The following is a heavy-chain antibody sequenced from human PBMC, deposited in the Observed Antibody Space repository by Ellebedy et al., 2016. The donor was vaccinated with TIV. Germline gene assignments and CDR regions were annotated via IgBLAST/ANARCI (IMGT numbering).Heavy chain of an antibody. J-gene: IGHJ6*02. V-gene: IGHV3-7*05. D-gene: IGHD4-11*01. CDR1: GFTFSSYW. CDR3: ASTTVTYYYYYYGMDV. Sequence: PGGSLRLSCAASGFTFSSYWMSWVRQAPGKGLEWVANIKQDGSEKYYVDSVKGRFTISRDNSKNTLYLQMNSLRAEDTAVYYCASTTVTYYYYYYGMDVWGQGTTVTVSS. CDR2: IKQDGSEK.